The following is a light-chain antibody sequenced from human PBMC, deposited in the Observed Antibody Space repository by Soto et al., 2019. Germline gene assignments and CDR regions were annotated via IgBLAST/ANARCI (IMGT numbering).Light chain of an antibody. V-gene: IGKV3-20*01. CDR2: GAS. CDR3: QQYGSSPQGT. J-gene: IGKJ1*01. Sequence: EIVLTQSPGTLSLSPGERATLSCRASQSVSSSYLAWYQQKPGQAPRLLIYGASSRATGIPDRFGGSGSGTDFTLTISRLEPEDFAVYYCQQYGSSPQGTFCQGTKVEIK. CDR1: QSVSSSY.